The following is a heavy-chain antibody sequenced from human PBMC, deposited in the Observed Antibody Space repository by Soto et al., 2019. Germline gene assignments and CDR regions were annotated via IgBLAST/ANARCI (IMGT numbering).Heavy chain of an antibody. Sequence: SETLSLTCAVSGYSISSGYYWGWLRQPPGKGLEWIGHMYHSGSIYYNPSLQSRVTISIDVSKNQFSLSLRSLTAADTAVYYCARSREFDYWSQGTLVTVSS. CDR1: GYSISSGYY. CDR3: ARSREFDY. CDR2: MYHSGSI. J-gene: IGHJ4*02. V-gene: IGHV4-38-2*01.